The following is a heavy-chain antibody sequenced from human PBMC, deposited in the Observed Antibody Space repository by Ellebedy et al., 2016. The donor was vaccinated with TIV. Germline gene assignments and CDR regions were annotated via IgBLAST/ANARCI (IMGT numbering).Heavy chain of an antibody. D-gene: IGHD3-22*01. Sequence: PGGSLRLSCAASGFTFSNFGMHWVRQAPGKGLEWVAFMRYDGSNKYYADSVKGRFTISRDNSKNTLYLRMNSLRAEDTAVYYCAKFPYCYDSSGYSFWGQGTLVTVSS. CDR1: GFTFSNFG. V-gene: IGHV3-30*02. CDR2: MRYDGSNK. CDR3: AKFPYCYDSSGYSF. J-gene: IGHJ4*02.